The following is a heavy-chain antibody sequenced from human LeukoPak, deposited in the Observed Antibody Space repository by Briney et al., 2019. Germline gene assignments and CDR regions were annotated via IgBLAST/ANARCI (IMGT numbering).Heavy chain of an antibody. Sequence: SQTLSLTCAISGDTVSSNSAAWNWIRQSPSRGLEWLGRTYYRSKWSHDYAVSVKSRITINPDTSMNQFSLQLKSVTPEDTAVYYCARLVGDRVDYWGQGTLVTVSS. CDR3: ARLVGDRVDY. CDR2: TYYRSKWSH. V-gene: IGHV6-1*01. J-gene: IGHJ4*02. CDR1: GDTVSSNSAA. D-gene: IGHD2-2*01.